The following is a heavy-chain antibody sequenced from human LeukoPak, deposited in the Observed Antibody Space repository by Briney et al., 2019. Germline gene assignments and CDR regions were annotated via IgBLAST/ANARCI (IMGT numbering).Heavy chain of an antibody. CDR3: ARGQWFRAF. V-gene: IGHV4-4*07. CDR2: IYTSGST. CDR1: GGSISNYY. J-gene: IGHJ4*02. Sequence: SETLSLTCTVAGGSISNYYWSWIRQPAGKGVEWIGRIYTSGSTNYSPSLKSQVTMSVDTSKNQFSLKMNSVTAADTAVYYCARGQWFRAFWSRGTPVTVSS. D-gene: IGHD3-10*01.